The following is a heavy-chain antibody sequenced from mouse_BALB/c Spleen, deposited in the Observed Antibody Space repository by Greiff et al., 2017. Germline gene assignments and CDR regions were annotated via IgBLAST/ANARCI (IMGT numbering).Heavy chain of an antibody. J-gene: IGHJ1*01. D-gene: IGHD2-3*01. CDR2: ISYSGST. V-gene: IGHV3-8*02. Sequence: DVHLVESGPSLVKPSQTLSLTCSVTGDSITSGYWNWIRKFPGNKLEYMGYISYSGSTYYNPSLKSRISITRDTSKNQYYLQLNSVTTEDTATYYCARYWGDGYYFDVWGAGTTVTVSS. CDR1: GDSITSGY. CDR3: ARYWGDGYYFDV.